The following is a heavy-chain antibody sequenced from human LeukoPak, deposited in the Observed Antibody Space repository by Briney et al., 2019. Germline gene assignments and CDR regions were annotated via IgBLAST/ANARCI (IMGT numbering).Heavy chain of an antibody. J-gene: IGHJ6*02. Sequence: ASVKVSCKASGYTFTSYDINWVRQATGQGLEWMGWMNPNSGNTGYAQKFQGRVTMIRNTSISTAYMELSSLRSEDTAVYYCARGPLGYCSSTSCYYYYYYGMDVWGQGTTVTVSS. CDR2: MNPNSGNT. V-gene: IGHV1-8*01. D-gene: IGHD2-2*01. CDR1: GYTFTSYD. CDR3: ARGPLGYCSSTSCYYYYYYGMDV.